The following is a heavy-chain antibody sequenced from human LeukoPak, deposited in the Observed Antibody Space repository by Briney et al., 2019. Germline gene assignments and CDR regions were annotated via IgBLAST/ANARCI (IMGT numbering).Heavy chain of an antibody. CDR3: ASSAGALIDC. Sequence: GRSLRLSCAASGFTFSNYDMHWVRQAPGKGLEWVAVIWFDGSNRFYADSVKGRFTISRDNSKNTLYLQMNSLRAEDTAVYYCASSAGALIDCWGQGTLVIVSS. J-gene: IGHJ4*02. CDR2: IWFDGSNR. CDR1: GFTFSNYD. V-gene: IGHV3-33*01. D-gene: IGHD6-19*01.